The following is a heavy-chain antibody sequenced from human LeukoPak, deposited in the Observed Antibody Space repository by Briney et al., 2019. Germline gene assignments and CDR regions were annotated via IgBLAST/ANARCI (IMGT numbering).Heavy chain of an antibody. J-gene: IGHJ4*02. D-gene: IGHD6-6*01. V-gene: IGHV1-2*02. CDR1: GYTFTGYY. Sequence: ASVKVSCKASGYTFTGYYMHWVRQAPGQGLEWMGWINPNSGGTNYAQKFQGRVTMTRDTSISTAYMELSRLRSDDTAVYYCARDRWDSSSSYFDYWGQGTLVTVSS. CDR2: INPNSGGT. CDR3: ARDRWDSSSSYFDY.